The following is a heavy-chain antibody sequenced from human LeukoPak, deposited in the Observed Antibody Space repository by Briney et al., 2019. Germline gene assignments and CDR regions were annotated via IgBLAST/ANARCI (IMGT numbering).Heavy chain of an antibody. D-gene: IGHD3-3*01. CDR1: GYTFTKDY. J-gene: IGHJ5*02. V-gene: IGHV1-46*01. CDR2: MHPTGDST. CDR3: ARHDFDLPMIYSFFVH. Sequence: ASVKVSCKASGYTFTKDYMNWVRQAPGQGLEWMGIMHPTGDSTNYAQKFQGRVTLTRDTSTGTFYMELSSVTFEDTAVYYCARHDFDLPMIYSFFVHWGQGTLVTVSS.